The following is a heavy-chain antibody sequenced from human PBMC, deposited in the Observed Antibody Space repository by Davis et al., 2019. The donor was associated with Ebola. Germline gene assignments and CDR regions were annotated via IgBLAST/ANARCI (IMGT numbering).Heavy chain of an antibody. J-gene: IGHJ4*02. CDR2: IYYSGST. D-gene: IGHD6-19*01. V-gene: IGHV4-39*07. Sequence: MPSETLSLTCTVSGGSISSSSYYWGWIRQPPGKGLEWIGSIYYSGSTYYNPSLKSRVTISVDTSKNQFSLKLSSVTAADTAVYYCARDNSSGWSHYFDYWGQGTLVTVSS. CDR3: ARDNSSGWSHYFDY. CDR1: GGSISSSSYY.